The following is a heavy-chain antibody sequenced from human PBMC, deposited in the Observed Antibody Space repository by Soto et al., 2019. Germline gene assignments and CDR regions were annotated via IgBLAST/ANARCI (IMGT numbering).Heavy chain of an antibody. V-gene: IGHV3-74*01. Sequence: PGGSLRLSCAASAFTFKNHWMHWVRQVPGKGPVWVSRINGDGSFTSYADAVKGRLTISRDNAKNTLSLQMNSLRAEDTAVYYCVRGDGDYHDGNGYLGRHWGQGTLVTVSS. CDR2: INGDGSFT. D-gene: IGHD3-22*01. CDR1: AFTFKNHW. J-gene: IGHJ4*02. CDR3: VRGDGDYHDGNGYLGRH.